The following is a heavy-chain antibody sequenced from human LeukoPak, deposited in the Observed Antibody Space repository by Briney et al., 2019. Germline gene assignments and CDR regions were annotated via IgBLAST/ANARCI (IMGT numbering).Heavy chain of an antibody. J-gene: IGHJ4*02. CDR3: ARDRGGSYNFDY. D-gene: IGHD1-26*01. V-gene: IGHV3-66*03. CDR1: GFTVSSNY. Sequence: PGGSLRLSCAASGFTVSSNYMSWVRQAPGKGLEWVSVIYSSGSTYYADSVKGRFTISRDNSKNTLYLQMNSLRAEDTAVYYCARDRGGSYNFDYWGQGTLVTVSS. CDR2: IYSSGST.